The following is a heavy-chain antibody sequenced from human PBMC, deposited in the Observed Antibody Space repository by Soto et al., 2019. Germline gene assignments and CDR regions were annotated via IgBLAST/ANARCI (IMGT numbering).Heavy chain of an antibody. CDR1: GFTVSSNY. Sequence: PGGSLRLSCAASGFTVSSNYMSWVRQAPGKGLEWVSVIYSGGSTYYADSVKGRFTISRDNSKNTLYLQMNSLRAEDTAVYYCAKDQSIYDFWSGSYDAFDIWGQGTMVTVSS. J-gene: IGHJ3*02. CDR2: IYSGGST. D-gene: IGHD3-3*01. CDR3: AKDQSIYDFWSGSYDAFDI. V-gene: IGHV3-53*01.